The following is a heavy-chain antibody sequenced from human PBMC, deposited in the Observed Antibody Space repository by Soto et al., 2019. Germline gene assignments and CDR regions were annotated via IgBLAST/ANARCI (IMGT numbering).Heavy chain of an antibody. V-gene: IGHV3-21*01. Sequence: GWSLSLSCASSVFTFTRYSMDWVREAPVKGLGCVSSISNTTNYMYYVDSMKGRFSIPRDKAKNSLYLETNSLRAEDTAVYYCAREAEDLTSNFDYWGQGTLVTVSS. CDR1: VFTFTRYS. D-gene: IGHD2-15*01. J-gene: IGHJ4*02. CDR3: AREAEDLTSNFDY. CDR2: ISNTTNYM.